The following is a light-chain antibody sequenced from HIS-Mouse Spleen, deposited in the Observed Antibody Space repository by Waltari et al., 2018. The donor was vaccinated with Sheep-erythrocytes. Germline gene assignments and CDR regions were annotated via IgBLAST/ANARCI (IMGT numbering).Light chain of an antibody. V-gene: IGLV2-11*01. CDR1: SSAVGGYYY. CDR3: CSYAGSYNHV. J-gene: IGLJ1*01. Sequence: QSALTQPRSASGPPGQSVTISCTGTSSAVGGYYYFPWYQQHPGKAPKRMIYDVSKRPSGVPDRFSGSKSGNTASLTISGLQAEDEADYYCCSYAGSYNHVFATGTKVTVL. CDR2: DVS.